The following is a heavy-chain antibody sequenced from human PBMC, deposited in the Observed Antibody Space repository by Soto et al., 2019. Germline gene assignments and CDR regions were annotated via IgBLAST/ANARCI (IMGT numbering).Heavy chain of an antibody. D-gene: IGHD3-10*01. CDR3: ARLYMVRGVMDWFDP. CDR2: IYHSGST. Sequence: QVQLQESGPGLVKPSGTLSLTCAVSGGSISSSNWWSWVRQPPGKGLEWIGEIYHSGSTNYNPSRKCRVPTPVDKSKNQFSLKLSSVTAAATAVYYCARLYMVRGVMDWFDPWGQGTLVTVSS. CDR1: GGSISSSNW. J-gene: IGHJ5*02. V-gene: IGHV4-4*02.